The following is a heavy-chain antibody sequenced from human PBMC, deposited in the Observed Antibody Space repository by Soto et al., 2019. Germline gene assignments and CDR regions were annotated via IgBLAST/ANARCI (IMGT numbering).Heavy chain of an antibody. CDR1: GYTFTSYG. J-gene: IGHJ4*01. CDR2: ISAYNGNT. Sequence: ASAKVPCNASGYTFTSYGISWVRQAPGQGLEWMGWISAYNGNTNYAQKLQGRVTMTTDTSTSTAYMELRSLRSDDKAVYYCAREISIRGYITIFGVVPFDSW. D-gene: IGHD3-3*01. CDR3: AREISIRGYITIFGVVPFDS. V-gene: IGHV1-18*04.